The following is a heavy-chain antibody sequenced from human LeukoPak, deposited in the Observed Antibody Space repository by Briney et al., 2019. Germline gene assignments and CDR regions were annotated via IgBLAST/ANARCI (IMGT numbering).Heavy chain of an antibody. CDR2: MNPNSGNT. V-gene: IGHV1-8*03. J-gene: IGHJ5*02. D-gene: IGHD3-10*01. CDR3: ARAPRITMVRGVIYWFDP. Sequence: ASVKVSCKASGYTFTSYDINGGRQATGQGLEWMGWMNPNSGNTGYAQKFQGRVTITRNTSISTAYMELSSLRSEDTAVYYRARAPRITMVRGVIYWFDPWGQGTLVTVSS. CDR1: GYTFTSYD.